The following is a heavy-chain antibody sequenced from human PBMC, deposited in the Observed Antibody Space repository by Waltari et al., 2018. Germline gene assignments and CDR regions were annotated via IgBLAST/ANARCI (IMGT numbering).Heavy chain of an antibody. Sequence: VQLVESGGGLVQPGGSLRLSCAASEFIFKNYVMSWVRQAPGKGLGWVSGINGAGGSTYYADSVKGRFSISRDNSKNTLGLQRNSLRAEDTAVYYCAKGSGAYKGAFDLWGQGTMVTVSS. CDR2: INGAGGST. CDR3: AKGSGAYKGAFDL. CDR1: EFIFKNYV. D-gene: IGHD6-19*01. J-gene: IGHJ3*01. V-gene: IGHV3-23*04.